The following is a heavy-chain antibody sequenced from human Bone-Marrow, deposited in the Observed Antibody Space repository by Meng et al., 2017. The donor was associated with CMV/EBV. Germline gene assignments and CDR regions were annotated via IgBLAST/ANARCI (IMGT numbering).Heavy chain of an antibody. V-gene: IGHV1-69*05. J-gene: IGHJ4*02. CDR2: IIPVCGTP. CDR3: ATGGETYYYDTSGYLFDN. D-gene: IGHD3-22*01. CDR1: TFRSYA. Sequence: TFRSYAFSWVRQAPGQGLEWMGGIIPVCGTPRYAQAFQGRVTITTDGSTSTVYMELSSLRSEDTAVYYCATGGETYYYDTSGYLFDNWGQGTLVTVSS.